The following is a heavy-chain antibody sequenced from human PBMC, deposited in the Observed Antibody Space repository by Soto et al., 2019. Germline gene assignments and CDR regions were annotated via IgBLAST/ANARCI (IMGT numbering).Heavy chain of an antibody. CDR1: GGSISSGGYY. Sequence: SETLSLTCTVSGGSISSGGYYWSWIRQHPGKGLEWIGYIYYSGSTYYNPSLKSRVTISVDTSKNQFSLKLSSVTAADTAVYYCARDYPPYDSSGRWFDTWGQGTLVTVSS. D-gene: IGHD3-22*01. J-gene: IGHJ5*02. CDR3: ARDYPPYDSSGRWFDT. V-gene: IGHV4-31*03. CDR2: IYYSGST.